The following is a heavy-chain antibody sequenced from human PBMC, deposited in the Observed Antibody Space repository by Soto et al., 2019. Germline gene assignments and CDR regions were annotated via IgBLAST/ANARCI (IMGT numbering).Heavy chain of an antibody. D-gene: IGHD4-17*01. CDR1: GYTLTGYA. CDR3: ARDRYGEGKLDY. Sequence: ASVKGSCKASGYTLTGYAMHWVRQAPGQRLEWMGWINAGNGNTKYSQKFQGRVTITRDTSASTAYMELSSLRSEDTAVYYWARDRYGEGKLDYWGQGTLVTVSS. J-gene: IGHJ4*02. CDR2: INAGNGNT. V-gene: IGHV1-3*01.